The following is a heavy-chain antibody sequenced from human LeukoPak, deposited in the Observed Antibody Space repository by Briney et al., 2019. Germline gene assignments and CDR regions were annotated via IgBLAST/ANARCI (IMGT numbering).Heavy chain of an antibody. J-gene: IGHJ5*02. CDR3: ARHRSSHYGGTSDWFDP. V-gene: IGHV4-39*01. CDR1: GGSISSSSYY. Sequence: SETLSLTCTVSGGSISSSSYYWGWIRQPPGKGLEWIGSIYYSGSTYYNPSLKSRVTISVDTSKNQFSLKLSSVTAADTAVYYCARHRSSHYGGTSDWFDPWGRGTLVTVSS. CDR2: IYYSGST. D-gene: IGHD4-23*01.